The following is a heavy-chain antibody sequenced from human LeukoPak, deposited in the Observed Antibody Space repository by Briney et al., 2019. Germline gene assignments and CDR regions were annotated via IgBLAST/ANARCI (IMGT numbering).Heavy chain of an antibody. V-gene: IGHV1-18*01. CDR1: AYTFTSYG. Sequence: GASVKVSCKASAYTFTSYGISWVRQAPGQGLEWMGWISAYNGNTNYAQKLQGRVTMTTDTSTSTAYMELRSLRSDDTAVYYCARDGRGGITFGGVIVPFDYWGQGTLVTVSS. D-gene: IGHD3-16*02. CDR2: ISAYNGNT. CDR3: ARDGRGGITFGGVIVPFDY. J-gene: IGHJ4*02.